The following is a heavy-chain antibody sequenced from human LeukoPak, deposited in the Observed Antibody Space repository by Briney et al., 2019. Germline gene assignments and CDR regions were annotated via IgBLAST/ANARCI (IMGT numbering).Heavy chain of an antibody. CDR3: ARQGGGDPRYYYYYGMDV. Sequence: GGSLRLSCAASGFTFSSYWMHWVRQAPGKGLVWVSRINSDGSSTSHADSAKGRFTISRDNAKNTLYLQMNSLRAEDTAVYYCARQGGGDPRYYYYYGMDVWGKGTTVTVSS. J-gene: IGHJ6*04. CDR1: GFTFSSYW. V-gene: IGHV3-74*01. D-gene: IGHD3-16*01. CDR2: INSDGSST.